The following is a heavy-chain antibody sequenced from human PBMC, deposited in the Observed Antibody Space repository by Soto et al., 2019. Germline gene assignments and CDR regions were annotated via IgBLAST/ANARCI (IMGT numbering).Heavy chain of an antibody. V-gene: IGHV4-4*07. CDR2: IYATGTT. CDR1: GASICGFY. D-gene: IGHD1-1*01. Sequence: SETISLTSTVSGASICGFYWSWIRKYAGKGLEWIGHIYATGTTDYNPSLKSRVMMSVDTSKKQFSLKLRSVTAADTAVYYCVRDGTKTLRDWFDPWGQG. J-gene: IGHJ5*02. CDR3: VRDGTKTLRDWFDP.